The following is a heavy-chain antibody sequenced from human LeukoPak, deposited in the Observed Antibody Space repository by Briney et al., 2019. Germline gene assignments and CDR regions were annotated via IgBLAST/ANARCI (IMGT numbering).Heavy chain of an antibody. V-gene: IGHV3-49*03. J-gene: IGHJ5*02. CDR3: TRAYTQLGFDP. D-gene: IGHD2-2*01. CDR1: GFTFGDYA. CDR2: IRSKAYGGTT. Sequence: GRSLRLSCTASGFTFGDYAMSWFRQAPGKGLEWVGFIRSKAYGGTTEYAASVKGRFTISRDDSKSIAYLQMNSLETEDTAVYYCTRAYTQLGFDPWGQGTLVTVSS.